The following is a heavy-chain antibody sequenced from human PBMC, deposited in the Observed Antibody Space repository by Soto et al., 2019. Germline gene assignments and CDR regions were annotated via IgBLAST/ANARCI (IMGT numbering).Heavy chain of an antibody. Sequence: GGSLRLSCAASGFTFSSYSMNWVRQAPGKGLEWVSSISSSSSYIYYADSVKGRFTISRDNAKNSLFLQMNSLRAEDTAVYYCARPYGSGSIYYYYYYMDVWGKGTTVTVSS. V-gene: IGHV3-21*01. CDR2: ISSSSSYI. CDR3: ARPYGSGSIYYYYYYMDV. J-gene: IGHJ6*03. CDR1: GFTFSSYS. D-gene: IGHD3-10*01.